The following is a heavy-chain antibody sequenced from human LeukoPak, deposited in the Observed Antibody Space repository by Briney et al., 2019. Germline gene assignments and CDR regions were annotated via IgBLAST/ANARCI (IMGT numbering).Heavy chain of an antibody. D-gene: IGHD3-3*01. CDR1: GDSISGSKYF. CDR3: ARVGSGLNLYYSDY. J-gene: IGHJ4*02. CDR2: FYSGGST. Sequence: SETLSLACTVFGDSISGSKYFWGWIRQPPGKGLEWIGNFYSGGSTYYNPSLKRRVAISEDTSGKQFSLRLGSVTAADTAVYFCARVGSGLNLYYSDYWGQGILVTVSS. V-gene: IGHV4-39*07.